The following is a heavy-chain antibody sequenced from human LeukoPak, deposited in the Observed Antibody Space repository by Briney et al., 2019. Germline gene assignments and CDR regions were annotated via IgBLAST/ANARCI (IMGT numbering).Heavy chain of an antibody. V-gene: IGHV1-46*01. CDR2: INPSGGST. CDR3: ARPYSSNWYSVY. CDR1: GYTFTIYS. D-gene: IGHD6-13*01. J-gene: IGHJ4*02. Sequence: ASVKVSFKASGYTFTIYSIHWVRQAPGQGLEWMGVINPSGGSTSYAQKFQDRVTMTRDTSTSTVYMELSSLRSEDTAVYYCARPYSSNWYSVYWGQGTLVTVSS.